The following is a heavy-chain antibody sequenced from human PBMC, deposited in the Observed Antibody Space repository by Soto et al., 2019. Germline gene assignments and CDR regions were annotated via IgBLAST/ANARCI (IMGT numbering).Heavy chain of an antibody. Sequence: GGSLRLSCAGSGFTFSNAWMTWVRQAPGKRLEWVGRIKRKSDGGTTDYAAPVKGRFTISRDDTKNTLYLQMNSLKTEDTAVYYCPTSGSGWDYFDYWGLGTLVTVSS. CDR1: GFTFSNAW. CDR3: PTSGSGWDYFDY. J-gene: IGHJ4*02. CDR2: IKRKSDGGTT. V-gene: IGHV3-15*01. D-gene: IGHD6-19*01.